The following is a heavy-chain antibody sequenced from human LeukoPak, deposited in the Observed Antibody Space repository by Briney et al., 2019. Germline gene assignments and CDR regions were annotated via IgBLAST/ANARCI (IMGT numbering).Heavy chain of an antibody. D-gene: IGHD2-8*01. V-gene: IGHV4-59*12. CDR3: ARDHPVSLDYYGMDV. CDR1: GGSISSYY. Sequence: SETLSLTCTVSGGSISSYYWSWIRQPPGKGLEWIGYIYYSGSTNYNPSLKSRVTTSVDTSKKQFSLKLSSVTAADTAVYYCARDHPVSLDYYGMDVWGQGTTVTVSS. CDR2: IYYSGST. J-gene: IGHJ6*02.